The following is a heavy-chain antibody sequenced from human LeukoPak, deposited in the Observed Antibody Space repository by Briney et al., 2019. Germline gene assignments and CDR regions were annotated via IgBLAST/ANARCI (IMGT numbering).Heavy chain of an antibody. V-gene: IGHV3-7*01. CDR1: GFTFSNYW. Sequence: PGGSLRLFCAASGFTFSNYWMNWVRQAPGEGLEWLANLERDGSEKNYVGSVKGRFIISKENAKNLLYVQMKGLRAEDMAVYYCARDFLTGYACQPYPPYSYYGMDVWGRGTTVTVS. D-gene: IGHD3-9*01. CDR2: LERDGSEK. J-gene: IGHJ6*02. CDR3: ARDFLTGYACQPYPPYSYYGMDV.